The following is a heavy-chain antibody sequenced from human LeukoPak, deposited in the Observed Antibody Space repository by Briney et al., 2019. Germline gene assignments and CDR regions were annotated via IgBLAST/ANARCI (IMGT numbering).Heavy chain of an antibody. CDR3: ARDLYYYDSSGYTPIRFDY. Sequence: EASVKVSCKASGYTFTGYYMHWVRQAPGQGLEWMGWINPNSGGTNYAQKFQGRVTMTRDTSISTAYMELSRLRSDDTAVYYCARDLYYYDSSGYTPIRFDYWGQGTLVTVSS. J-gene: IGHJ4*02. CDR2: INPNSGGT. CDR1: GYTFTGYY. V-gene: IGHV1-2*02. D-gene: IGHD3-22*01.